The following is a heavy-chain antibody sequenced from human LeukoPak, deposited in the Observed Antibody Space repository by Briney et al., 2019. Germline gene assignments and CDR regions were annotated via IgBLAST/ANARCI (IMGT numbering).Heavy chain of an antibody. CDR1: GYTFASYD. J-gene: IGHJ2*01. Sequence: ASVKVSCKASGYTFASYDINWVRQATGQGLEWMGWMNPNSGNTGYAQKFQGRVTITRNTSISTAYMELSSLRSEDTAVYYCARGIITLDSYWYFDLWGRGTLVTVSS. D-gene: IGHD3-10*01. CDR2: MNPNSGNT. CDR3: ARGIITLDSYWYFDL. V-gene: IGHV1-8*03.